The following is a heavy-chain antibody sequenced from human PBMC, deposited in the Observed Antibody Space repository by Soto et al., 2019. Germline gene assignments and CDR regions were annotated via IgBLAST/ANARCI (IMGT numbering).Heavy chain of an antibody. V-gene: IGHV3-48*03. J-gene: IGHJ5*02. D-gene: IGHD3-22*01. CDR2: ISTSGSTI. CDR1: GFTFSNYE. CDR3: ASHRGFYDSSGSYYIDDS. Sequence: GGSLRLSCAASGFTFSNYEMNWVRQAPGKGLEWVSYISTSGSTIYYADSVKGRFTISRDNAKNSLYLQMSSLRAEDTALYYCASHRGFYDSSGSYYIDDSWGQGTLVTVSS.